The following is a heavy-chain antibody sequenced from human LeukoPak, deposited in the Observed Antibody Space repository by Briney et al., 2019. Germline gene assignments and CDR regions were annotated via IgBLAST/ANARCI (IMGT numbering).Heavy chain of an antibody. J-gene: IGHJ4*02. Sequence: GGSLRLSCAASGFTFSNYVMIWVRQAPGKGLEWVSGITASGDSTYYADSVKGRFTMSRDNSKNTVYLQMNSLRVDDTAVYYCARRDIVVVVSASDYWGQGTLVTVSS. D-gene: IGHD2-15*01. V-gene: IGHV3-23*01. CDR2: ITASGDST. CDR1: GFTFSNYV. CDR3: ARRDIVVVVSASDY.